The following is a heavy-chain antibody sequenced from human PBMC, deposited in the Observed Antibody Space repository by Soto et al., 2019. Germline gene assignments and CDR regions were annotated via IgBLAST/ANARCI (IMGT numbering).Heavy chain of an antibody. D-gene: IGHD3-3*01. CDR3: ARTYYDFWSGYYVYYYGMDV. Sequence: GGSLRLSCAASGFTFSSYAMHWVRQAPGKGLEWVAVISYDGSNKYYADSVKGRFTISRDNSKNTLYLQMNSLRAEDTAVYYCARTYYDFWSGYYVYYYGMDVWGQGTTVTVSS. CDR1: GFTFSSYA. CDR2: ISYDGSNK. V-gene: IGHV3-30-3*01. J-gene: IGHJ6*02.